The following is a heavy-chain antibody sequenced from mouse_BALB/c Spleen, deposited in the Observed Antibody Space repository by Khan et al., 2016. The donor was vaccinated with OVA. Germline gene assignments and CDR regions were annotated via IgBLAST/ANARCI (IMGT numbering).Heavy chain of an antibody. V-gene: IGHV2-6-1*01. J-gene: IGHJ4*01. D-gene: IGHD2-10*01. CDR2: IWSDGST. CDR3: ARQPYYHYYVMDY. Sequence: QVQLKESGPGLVAPSQSLSITCTISGFSLTNYGVHWVRLPPGKGLEWLVVIWSDGSTTYNSALKSRLSISKDNFKSQVFLKMNRLQTDDTAMYYCARQPYYHYYVMDYWGQGTSVTVSS. CDR1: GFSLTNYG.